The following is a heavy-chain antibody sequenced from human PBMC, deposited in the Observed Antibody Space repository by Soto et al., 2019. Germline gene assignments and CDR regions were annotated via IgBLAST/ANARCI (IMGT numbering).Heavy chain of an antibody. Sequence: GGSLRLSCAASGFTFSSYAMSWVRQAPGKGLEWVSAISGSGGSTYYADSVKGRFTIPRDNSKNTLYLQMNSLRAEDTAVYYCAKQLSGTDYYYGMDVWGQGTTVTVSS. CDR3: AKQLSGTDYYYGMDV. V-gene: IGHV3-23*01. D-gene: IGHD3-10*01. CDR1: GFTFSSYA. CDR2: ISGSGGST. J-gene: IGHJ6*02.